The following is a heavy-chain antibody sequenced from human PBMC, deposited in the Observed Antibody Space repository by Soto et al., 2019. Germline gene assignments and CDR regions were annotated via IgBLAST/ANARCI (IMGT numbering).Heavy chain of an antibody. CDR2: VNGGTGQT. CDR3: ARGKGREVNYYYDGLDI. D-gene: IGHD1-26*01. Sequence: VASVKVSCKASGYTFSTYAMHWVRQAPGQSLEWMGWVNGGTGQTKDSQRFQERVSIARDASASTAYMELSSLRSEDTAVYCCARGKGREVNYYYDGLDIWGQGTTVTVSS. CDR1: GYTFSTYA. V-gene: IGHV1-3*01. J-gene: IGHJ6*02.